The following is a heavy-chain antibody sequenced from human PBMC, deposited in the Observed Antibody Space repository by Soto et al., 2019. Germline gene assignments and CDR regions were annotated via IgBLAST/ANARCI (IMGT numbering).Heavy chain of an antibody. V-gene: IGHV4-59*01. Sequence: PSGALSLTCPVPVGPKTSNYLCRIRKHTGKGLEWIGYIFYNGGTTYNPSLKTRVTISVDTSKNQFSLKLNSVTAADAAVYYCARVDYRNSCMYYLDYWGQGTLVTVS. CDR3: ARVDYRNSCMYYLDY. J-gene: IGHJ4*02. CDR1: VGPKTSNY. D-gene: IGHD6-13*01. CDR2: IFYNGGT.